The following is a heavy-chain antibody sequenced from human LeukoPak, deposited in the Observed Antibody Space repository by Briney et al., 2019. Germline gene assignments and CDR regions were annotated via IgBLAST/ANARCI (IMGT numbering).Heavy chain of an antibody. CDR1: GFSFSSYW. J-gene: IGHJ4*02. D-gene: IGHD6-19*01. CDR2: IEGDGSER. Sequence: GVSLRLSCAASGFSFSSYWMSWVRQAPGKGLEWVANIEGDGSERNYMDSVKGRFTISRDNAKNSLHLQMNSLRAEDTAVYYCAAGVGWVIDYWGQGTLVTVSS. V-gene: IGHV3-7*03. CDR3: AAGVGWVIDY.